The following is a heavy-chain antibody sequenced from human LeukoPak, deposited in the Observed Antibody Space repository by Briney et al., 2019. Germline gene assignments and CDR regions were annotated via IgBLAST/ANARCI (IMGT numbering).Heavy chain of an antibody. Sequence: GVSLRLSCAASGFTFNRSWLNWVRQSPGRGLEWVANMDPSGSQKRYVDSVKGRFTISKDNPGTSLYLEMNSLRTEDTAIYYCAIWASGNYWGQGTLVPVSS. CDR1: GFTFNRSW. CDR2: MDPSGSQK. D-gene: IGHD3-10*01. CDR3: AIWASGNY. V-gene: IGHV3-7*01. J-gene: IGHJ4*02.